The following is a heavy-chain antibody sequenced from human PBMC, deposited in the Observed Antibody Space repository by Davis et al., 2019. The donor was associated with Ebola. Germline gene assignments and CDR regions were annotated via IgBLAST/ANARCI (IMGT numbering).Heavy chain of an antibody. V-gene: IGHV5-51*01. Sequence: GESLKISCKASGYSFTNYWIAWVRQMPGKGLEWMGIIYPGDSDTRYSPSFEGQVTMSVDRYITTAFLQWSSLRASDTAIYYCARQESLYGWSDYWGQGTLVTVSS. J-gene: IGHJ4*02. CDR2: IYPGDSDT. CDR1: GYSFTNYW. CDR3: ARQESLYGWSDY. D-gene: IGHD3-10*01.